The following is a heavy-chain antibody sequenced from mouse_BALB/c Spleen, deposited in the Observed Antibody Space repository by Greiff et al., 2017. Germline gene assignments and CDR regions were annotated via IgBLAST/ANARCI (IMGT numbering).Heavy chain of an antibody. CDR3: ARNGNFYFDY. V-gene: IGHV1S29*02. CDR2: IYPYNGGT. CDR1: GYTFTDYN. D-gene: IGHD2-1*01. J-gene: IGHJ2*01. Sequence: VQLQQSGPELVKPGASVKISCKASGYTFTDYNMHWVKQSHGKSLEWIGYIYPYNGGTGYNQKFKSKATLTVDNSSSTAYMELRSLTSEDSAVYYCARNGNFYFDYWGQGTTLTVSS.